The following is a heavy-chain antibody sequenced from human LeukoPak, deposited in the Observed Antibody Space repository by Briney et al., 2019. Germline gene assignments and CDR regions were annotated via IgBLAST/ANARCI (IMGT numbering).Heavy chain of an antibody. CDR3: ARDDYDSSGYYFY. Sequence: AGGSLRLSCAASGFTFSSYAMHWVRQAPGKGLEWVAVISYDGSNKYSADSVKGRFTISRDNSKNTLYLQMNSLRAEDTAVYYCARDDYDSSGYYFYWGQGTLVTVSS. CDR2: ISYDGSNK. V-gene: IGHV3-30-3*01. CDR1: GFTFSSYA. J-gene: IGHJ4*02. D-gene: IGHD3-22*01.